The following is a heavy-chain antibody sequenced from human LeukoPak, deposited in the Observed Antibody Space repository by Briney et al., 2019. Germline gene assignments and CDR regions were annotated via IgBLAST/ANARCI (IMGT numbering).Heavy chain of an antibody. CDR3: ARGSRYCSSTSCYAGDY. J-gene: IGHJ4*02. D-gene: IGHD2-2*01. CDR1: GFTFSSYG. Sequence: GGSRRLSGAASGFTFSSYGMHWVRQAPGKGLGWVAAIWYDGSNKYYADSVKGRFTISRDNSKNTLYLQMNSLRAEDTAVYYCARGSRYCSSTSCYAGDYWGQGTLVTVSS. CDR2: IWYDGSNK. V-gene: IGHV3-33*01.